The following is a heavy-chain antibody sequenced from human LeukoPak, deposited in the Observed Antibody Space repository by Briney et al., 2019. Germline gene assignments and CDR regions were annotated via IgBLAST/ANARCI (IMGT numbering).Heavy chain of an antibody. V-gene: IGHV4-59*01. Sequence: PSETLSLTCTVSDDSISKNYWSWVRQAPGKGLEWIGYISYNGILRSMFDSDETNYKTSLKSRVTISGDKSRNQFSLRLSAVTAADTAVYYCARGSLVRAPYYYFYMDVWGKGTTVTVSS. CDR2: ISYNGILRSMFDSDET. J-gene: IGHJ6*03. CDR1: DDSISKNY. D-gene: IGHD4-23*01. CDR3: ARGSLVRAPYYYFYMDV.